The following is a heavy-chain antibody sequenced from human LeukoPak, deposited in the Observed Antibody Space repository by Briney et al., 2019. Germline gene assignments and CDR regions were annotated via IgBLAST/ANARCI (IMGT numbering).Heavy chain of an antibody. CDR3: AKYLSRAFDS. J-gene: IGHJ4*02. V-gene: IGHV3-7*01. D-gene: IGHD2/OR15-2a*01. CDR2: VNQEASRT. CDR1: GFTFRSYW. Sequence: GGSLRPSCAASGFTFRSYWMSWVRQAPGKGLEWLGHVNQEASRTDHADSVKGRFTISRDNSRNLLYLHMSSLRAEDTAAYYCAKYLSRAFDSWGPGILVSVSS.